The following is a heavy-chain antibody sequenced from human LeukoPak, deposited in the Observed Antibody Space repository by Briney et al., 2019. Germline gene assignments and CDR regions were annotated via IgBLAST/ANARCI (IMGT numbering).Heavy chain of an antibody. J-gene: IGHJ4*02. Sequence: SQTLSLTCAISGDSVSANRPAWNWIRQSPSRGLEWLGRTYYRSRWCYDYPVSVKSRITINPDTSKNQFSLHLNSVTPEDTAVYYCARDWDGRYSDYWGQGTLVTVSS. CDR3: ARDWDGRYSDY. D-gene: IGHD1-26*01. CDR2: TYYRSRWCY. CDR1: GDSVSANRPA. V-gene: IGHV6-1*01.